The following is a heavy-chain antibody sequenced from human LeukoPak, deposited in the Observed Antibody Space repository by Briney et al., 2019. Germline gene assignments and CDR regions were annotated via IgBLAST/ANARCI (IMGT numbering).Heavy chain of an antibody. J-gene: IGHJ4*02. Sequence: GGSLRLSCAASGFTFSSYAMHWVRQAPGKGLEWVAVISYDGSSKYYADSVKGRFTISRDNSKNTLYLQMNSLRAEDTAVYYCARDIDGSEGGFDYWGQGTLVTVSS. CDR3: ARDIDGSEGGFDY. D-gene: IGHD3-16*01. CDR2: ISYDGSSK. CDR1: GFTFSSYA. V-gene: IGHV3-30-3*01.